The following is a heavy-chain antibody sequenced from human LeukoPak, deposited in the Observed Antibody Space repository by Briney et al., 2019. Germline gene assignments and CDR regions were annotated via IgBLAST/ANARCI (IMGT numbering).Heavy chain of an antibody. J-gene: IGHJ4*02. CDR1: GGSISNYY. CDR2: IYYSGST. V-gene: IGHV4-59*01. D-gene: IGHD4/OR15-4a*01. CDR3: ARGANSFDD. Sequence: SETLSLTCTVSGGSISNYYWSWIRRPPGKGLEWIGYIYYSGSTNYNPSLKSRVTISVDTSKNQCSLKLSSVTAADAAVYYCARGANSFDDWGQGTLVPVSS.